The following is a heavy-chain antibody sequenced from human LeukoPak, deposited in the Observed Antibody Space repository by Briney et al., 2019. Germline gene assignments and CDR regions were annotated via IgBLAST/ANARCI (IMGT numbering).Heavy chain of an antibody. D-gene: IGHD3-22*01. CDR1: GFTFSSYA. J-gene: IGHJ3*02. CDR3: AKVGEHITMIVVVQRAFDI. CDR2: ISGSGGST. V-gene: IGHV3-23*01. Sequence: PGGSLRLSCAASGFTFSSYAMSWVRQAPGKGLEWVSAISGSGGSTYYADSVKGRFTISRDNSKNTLYLQMNSLRAEDTAVYYCAKVGEHITMIVVVQRAFDIWGQGTMVTVSS.